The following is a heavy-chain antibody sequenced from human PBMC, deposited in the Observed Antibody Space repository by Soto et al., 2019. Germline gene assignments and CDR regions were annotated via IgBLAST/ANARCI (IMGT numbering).Heavy chain of an antibody. V-gene: IGHV1-69*06. CDR1: GGTFSTSD. CDR2: IIPIFGTA. CDR3: AREVEAGGGDAFEL. D-gene: IGHD6-13*01. J-gene: IGHJ3*01. Sequence: QVQLVQSGAEVKEPGSSVKVSCKASGGTFSTSDISWVRQAPGQGLEWMGGIIPIFGTANYAQKFQGRVTITADRSTSTAYMELRSLRSEDTAVYFCAREVEAGGGDAFELWGQGTMVTVSS.